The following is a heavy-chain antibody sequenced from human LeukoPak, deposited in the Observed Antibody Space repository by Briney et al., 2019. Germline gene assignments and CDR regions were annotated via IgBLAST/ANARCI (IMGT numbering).Heavy chain of an antibody. Sequence: SETLSLTCTVSGGSISSSSYYWGWIRQPPGKGLEWIGSIYYSGSTYYNPSLKSRVTISVDTSKNQFSLKLSSVTAADTAVYYCAREGDSRWGELSPWGQGTLVTVSA. D-gene: IGHD3-16*02. CDR3: AREGDSRWGELSP. CDR2: IYYSGST. V-gene: IGHV4-39*02. CDR1: GGSISSSSYY. J-gene: IGHJ1*01.